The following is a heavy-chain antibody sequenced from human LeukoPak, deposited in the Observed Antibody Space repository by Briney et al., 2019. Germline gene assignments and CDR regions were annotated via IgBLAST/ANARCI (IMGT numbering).Heavy chain of an antibody. V-gene: IGHV4-39*01. Sequence: SETLSLTCTVSGDSVTTTNFYWGWIRQAPGKGLEWIGSLYYGVNTYYKPSLKSRVTVSVDTSLNQFSLILTSVTAADTGVYYCARLRVQQLASSYYMDVWGKGTTVTVSS. J-gene: IGHJ6*03. CDR1: GDSVTTTNFY. CDR2: LYYGVNT. D-gene: IGHD6-13*01. CDR3: ARLRVQQLASSYYMDV.